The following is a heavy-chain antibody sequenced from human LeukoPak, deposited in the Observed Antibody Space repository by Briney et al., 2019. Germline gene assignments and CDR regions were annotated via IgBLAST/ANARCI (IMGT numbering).Heavy chain of an antibody. CDR2: IYSSGST. J-gene: IGHJ6*03. CDR1: GGSISSYH. Sequence: SETLSLTCTVSGGSISSYHWSWIRQPPGKGLGCIGYIYSSGSTNYNPSLKSRVTISVDTSKNQFSLKLSSVTAADTAVYYCARDFVEYYYGSGSYSYYYYYYMDVWGKGTTVTISS. CDR3: ARDFVEYYYGSGSYSYYYYYYMDV. D-gene: IGHD3-10*01. V-gene: IGHV4-59*12.